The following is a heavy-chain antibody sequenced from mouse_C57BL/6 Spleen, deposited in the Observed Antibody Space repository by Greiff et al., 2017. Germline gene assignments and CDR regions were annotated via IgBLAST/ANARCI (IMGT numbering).Heavy chain of an antibody. Sequence: DVKLVESGGGLVKPGGSLKLSCAASGFTFSDYGMHWVRQAPEKGLEWVAYISSGSSTIYYADTVQGRFTIARDNAKNTMFLHMTSLRSEDTAMFYGTRPRRDYAFAYWGEGTLV. CDR3: TRPRRDYAFAY. CDR2: ISSGSSTI. D-gene: IGHD2-4*01. CDR1: GFTFSDYG. J-gene: IGHJ3*01. V-gene: IGHV5-17*01.